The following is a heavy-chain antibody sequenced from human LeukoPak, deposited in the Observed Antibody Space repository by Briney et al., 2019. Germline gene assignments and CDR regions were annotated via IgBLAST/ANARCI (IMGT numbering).Heavy chain of an antibody. J-gene: IGHJ2*01. Sequence: PSETLSLTCIVSGGSISNYYWSWLRQPPGKGLEWIGYIFYNGSTNYSPSLKSRVTISVDTSKNQFSLKLSSVTAADTAVYYCARRFGLWGRGTLVTVSS. CDR2: IFYNGST. V-gene: IGHV4-59*01. CDR3: ARRFGL. CDR1: GGSISNYY.